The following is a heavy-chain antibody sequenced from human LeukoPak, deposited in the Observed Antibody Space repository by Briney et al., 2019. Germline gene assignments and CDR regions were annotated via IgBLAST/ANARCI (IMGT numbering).Heavy chain of an antibody. V-gene: IGHV7-4-1*02. CDR2: INTNTGNP. CDR1: GYNFMSYG. Sequence: GASVKVSCKASGYNFMSYGMHWVRQAPGQGLEWMGWINTNTGNPTYAQGFTGRFVFSLDTSVSTAYLQISSLKAEDTAVYYCARGSYCGSGSYYSAFDIWGQGTMVTVSS. CDR3: ARGSYCGSGSYYSAFDI. J-gene: IGHJ3*02. D-gene: IGHD3-10*01.